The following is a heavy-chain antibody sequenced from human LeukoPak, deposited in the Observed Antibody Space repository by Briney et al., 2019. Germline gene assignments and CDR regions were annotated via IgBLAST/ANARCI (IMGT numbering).Heavy chain of an antibody. CDR1: GITLNNAW. D-gene: IGHD6-19*01. V-gene: IGHV3-15*01. Sequence: GGSLRLSCAASGITLNNAWMSCVRQAPGKGLEWVGRIYRSSNGETTDYGAPVKGRFTMSRDDSKNTLSPQIRRHKTERTAVYYFTTYSSGSCPFWGQGTLVTVSS. J-gene: IGHJ4*02. CDR2: IYRSSNGETT. CDR3: TTYSSGSCPF.